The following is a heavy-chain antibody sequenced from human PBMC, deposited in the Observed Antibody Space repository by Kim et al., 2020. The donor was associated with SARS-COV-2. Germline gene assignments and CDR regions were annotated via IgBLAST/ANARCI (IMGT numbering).Heavy chain of an antibody. CDR2: IIPIFGTA. CDR1: GGTFSSYA. D-gene: IGHD7-27*01. CDR3: ARRDREMAWGDAFDI. V-gene: IGHV1-69*06. J-gene: IGHJ3*02. Sequence: SSVKVSCKASGGTFSSYAISWVRQAPGQGLEWMGGIIPIFGTANYAQKFQGRVTITADKSTSTAYMELSSLRSEDTAVYYCARRDREMAWGDAFDIWGQGTMVTVSS.